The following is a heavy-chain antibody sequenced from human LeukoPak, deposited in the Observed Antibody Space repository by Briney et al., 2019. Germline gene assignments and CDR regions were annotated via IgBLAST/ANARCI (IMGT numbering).Heavy chain of an antibody. Sequence: GGSLRLSCAASGFTFSSYEMNWVRQAPGKGLEWVSYISSSGDFIYYADSVKGRFTISRDNAKNSLFLQMNSLRAEDTAVYFCARACSGGTCYLGYWGQGTLVTVSS. CDR2: ISSSGDFI. CDR3: ARACSGGTCYLGY. D-gene: IGHD2-15*01. V-gene: IGHV3-48*03. CDR1: GFTFSSYE. J-gene: IGHJ4*02.